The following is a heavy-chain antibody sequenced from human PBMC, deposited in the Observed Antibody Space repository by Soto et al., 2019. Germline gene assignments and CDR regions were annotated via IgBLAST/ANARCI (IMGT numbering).Heavy chain of an antibody. CDR1: GYSFAGYW. D-gene: IGHD6-25*01. V-gene: IGHV5-10-1*01. Sequence: ESLTISCKGSGYSFAGYWITWVRQNPGKGLEWMGRIDPSDSQTYYSPSFRGHVTISVTKSITTVFLQWSSLRASDTAMYYCARAPKVSGSPQTRPDFWGQGNLVTVSS. J-gene: IGHJ4*02. CDR3: ARAPKVSGSPQTRPDF. CDR2: IDPSDSQT.